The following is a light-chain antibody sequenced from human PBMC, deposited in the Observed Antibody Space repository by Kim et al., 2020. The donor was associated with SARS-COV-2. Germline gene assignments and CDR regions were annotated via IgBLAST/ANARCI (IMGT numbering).Light chain of an antibody. Sequence: PGERATLSCRASQSVGTTYLAWYQQKPGQSPRLLIHGVSSRATGIPDMFRGSGSGTDFTLTISRLEPEDFAVYYCQQYHSPPWTFGQGTKVDIK. CDR2: GVS. J-gene: IGKJ1*01. CDR1: QSVGTTY. CDR3: QQYHSPPWT. V-gene: IGKV3-20*01.